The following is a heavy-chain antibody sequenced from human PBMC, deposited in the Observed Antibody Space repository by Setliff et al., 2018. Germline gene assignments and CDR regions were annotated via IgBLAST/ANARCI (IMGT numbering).Heavy chain of an antibody. CDR2: INVANGNT. CDR1: GYIFTNYV. V-gene: IGHV1-3*01. J-gene: IGHJ5*02. CDR3: VRRVAGKGWFDP. Sequence: ASVKVSCKASGYIFTNYVIQWVRQAPGQGLEWMGWINVANGNTRYSQKLQGRVTITMDTPATTVYMEVTSLRSEDTAIYYCVRRVAGKGWFDPWGQGTLVTVSS. D-gene: IGHD2-15*01.